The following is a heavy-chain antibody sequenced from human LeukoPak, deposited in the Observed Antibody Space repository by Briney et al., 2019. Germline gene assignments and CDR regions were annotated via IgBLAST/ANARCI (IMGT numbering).Heavy chain of an antibody. V-gene: IGHV4-39*01. CDR1: GGSFSGYY. CDR3: ARHTTPIYDYIWGSYRPPLLNWFDP. CDR2: IYYSGST. D-gene: IGHD3-16*02. Sequence: PSETLSLTCAVYGGSFSGYYWGWIRQPPGKGLEWIGSIYYSGSTYYNPSLKSRVTISVDTSKNQFSLKLSSVTAADTAVYYCARHTTPIYDYIWGSYRPPLLNWFDPWGQGTLVTVSS. J-gene: IGHJ5*02.